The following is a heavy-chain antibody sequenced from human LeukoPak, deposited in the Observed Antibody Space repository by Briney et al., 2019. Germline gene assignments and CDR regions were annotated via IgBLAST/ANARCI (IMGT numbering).Heavy chain of an antibody. CDR2: IYENGGTT. V-gene: IGHV3-23*01. D-gene: IGHD1-26*01. CDR3: AKVANMGSSFDY. J-gene: IGHJ4*02. CDR1: GFTFRSHA. Sequence: GGSLRLSCVGSGFTFRSHAMSWVRQAPEKGLEFVSGIYENGGTTYYADSVKGRFTISRDNSKNTLYLQMNSLRAEDTAVYYCAKVANMGSSFDYWGQGTLVTVSS.